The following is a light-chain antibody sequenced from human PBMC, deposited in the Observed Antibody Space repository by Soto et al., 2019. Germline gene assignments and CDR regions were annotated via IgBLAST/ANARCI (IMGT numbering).Light chain of an antibody. Sequence: EIVMTQSPGTLSLSPGDTATLSCRASQSLGSDLAWYQQKPGQAPRLLIFGASARPTGIPARISGSGSGTEFTLTISSLRSEDFVVYFCQQYYNWPRTFGQGTKVEI. CDR2: GAS. V-gene: IGKV3-15*01. J-gene: IGKJ1*01. CDR3: QQYYNWPRT. CDR1: QSLGSD.